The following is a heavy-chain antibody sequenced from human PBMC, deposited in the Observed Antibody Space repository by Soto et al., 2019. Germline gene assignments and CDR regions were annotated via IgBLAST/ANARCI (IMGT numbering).Heavy chain of an antibody. CDR2: IWYDGSNK. J-gene: IGHJ3*02. V-gene: IGHV3-33*01. CDR3: ARLSSCSGGSCYLDDDAFDI. CDR1: GFTFSSYG. Sequence: ESGGGVVQPGRSLRLSCAASGFTFSSYGMHWVRQAPGKGLEWVAVIWYDGSNKYYADSVKGRFTISRDNSKNTLYLQMNSLRAEETAVYYCARLSSCSGGSCYLDDDAFDIWGQGTMVTVSS. D-gene: IGHD2-15*01.